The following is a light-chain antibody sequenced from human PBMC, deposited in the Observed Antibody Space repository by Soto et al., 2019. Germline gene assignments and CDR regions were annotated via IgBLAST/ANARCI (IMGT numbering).Light chain of an antibody. V-gene: IGLV2-11*01. CDR1: SSEIGGYNY. CDR3: CSYAGSYIYV. CDR2: DVS. J-gene: IGLJ1*01. Sequence: QSALTQPRSVSGSPGQSVTISCTGTSSEIGGYNYVSWYQQHPGKVPKLMLYDVSKRPSGVPDRFSGSKSGNAASLTISGLRAEDEADYYCCSYAGSYIYVFGSGTKVTVL.